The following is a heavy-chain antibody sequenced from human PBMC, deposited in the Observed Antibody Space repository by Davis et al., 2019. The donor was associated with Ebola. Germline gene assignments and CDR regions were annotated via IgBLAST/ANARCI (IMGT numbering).Heavy chain of an antibody. CDR3: ARGPDEVDY. CDR1: GGSISSGSHY. CDR2: MHHSGST. Sequence: SETLSLTCRVSGGSISSGSHYWGWIRQPPGKGLEWIGSMHHSGSTNYNPSLKSRVTISVDTSKNQFSLKLSSVTAADTAVYYCARGPDEVDYWGQGTLVTVSS. J-gene: IGHJ4*02. V-gene: IGHV4-39*07.